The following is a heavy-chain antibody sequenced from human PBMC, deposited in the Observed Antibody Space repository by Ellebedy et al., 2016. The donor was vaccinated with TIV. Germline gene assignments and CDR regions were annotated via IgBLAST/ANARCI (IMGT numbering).Heavy chain of an antibody. CDR2: ISSSGSPI. V-gene: IGHV3-48*02. CDR1: GFTFSSYS. J-gene: IGHJ4*02. D-gene: IGHD4-17*01. CDR3: ARDENYGAEVIDY. Sequence: PGESLKISCAVSGFTFSSYSMNWVRQAPGKGLEWVSYISSSGSPIHYADSVKGRFSISRDNVKNSLYLQMNSLRDEDTAVYYCARDENYGAEVIDYWGQGTLVTVSS.